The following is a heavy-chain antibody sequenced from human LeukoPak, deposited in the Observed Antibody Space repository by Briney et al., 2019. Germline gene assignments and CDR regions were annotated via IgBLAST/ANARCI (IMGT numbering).Heavy chain of an antibody. CDR3: ARGRRRVVPAAMDY. CDR1: GYTLTELS. V-gene: IGHV1-24*01. Sequence: ASVKVSCKVSGYTLTELSMHWVRQAPGKGLEWMGGFDPEDGETIYAQKLQGRVTMTTDTSTSTAYMELRSLRSDDTAVYYCARGRRRVVPAAMDYWGQGTLVTVSS. D-gene: IGHD2-2*01. CDR2: FDPEDGET. J-gene: IGHJ4*02.